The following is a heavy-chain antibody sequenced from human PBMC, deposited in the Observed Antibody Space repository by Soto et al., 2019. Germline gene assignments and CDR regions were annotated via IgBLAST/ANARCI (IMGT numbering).Heavy chain of an antibody. CDR3: AKGRSYYYYYGVDV. J-gene: IGHJ6*02. CDR2: ISSGAST. Sequence: PGGSLRLSCAASGFTFSSYSMNWVRQAPGKGLEWVSYISSGASTYYADSVKGRFTISRDNSKSTLYLQMNSLRAEDTALYYCAKGRSYYYYYGVDVWGQGTTVTVSS. CDR1: GFTFSSYS. V-gene: IGHV3-23*01.